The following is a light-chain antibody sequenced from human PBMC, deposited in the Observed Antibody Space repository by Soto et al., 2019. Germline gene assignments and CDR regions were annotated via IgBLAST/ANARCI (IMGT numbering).Light chain of an antibody. Sequence: EIVMTQSPATLSVSPGERATLSCRASQSVSSNLAWYQQKPGQAPRLLIYGASTRATGIPARFSGSGSGTEFTLTISSLQSEDFAVYYCQQYNNWPHTFGPGTKGDIK. V-gene: IGKV3-15*01. CDR1: QSVSSN. CDR3: QQYNNWPHT. J-gene: IGKJ3*01. CDR2: GAS.